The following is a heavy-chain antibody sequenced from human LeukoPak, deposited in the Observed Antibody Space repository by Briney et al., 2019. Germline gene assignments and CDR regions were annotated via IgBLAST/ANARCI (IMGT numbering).Heavy chain of an antibody. Sequence: VQVCCQACGLTFAILDINWVRRAPGQGLAWMGWMNSSRGNTGYAPECHGRVSFTSDTPIRTAYMARSSLRSGDRTVYYCAREVSVVVPPSRPLVPWGQATLVIVSS. J-gene: IGHJ5*02. V-gene: IGHV1-8*01. CDR1: GLTFAILD. CDR3: AREVSVVVPPSRPLVP. CDR2: MNSSRGNT. D-gene: IGHD2-2*01.